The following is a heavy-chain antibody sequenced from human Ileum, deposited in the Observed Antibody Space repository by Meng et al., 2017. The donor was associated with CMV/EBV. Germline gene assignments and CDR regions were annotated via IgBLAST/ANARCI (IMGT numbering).Heavy chain of an antibody. Sequence: LQLQEAGPGVVTPSELLSPTCIVSGDSISSGSYYWAWIRQTPEKGLEWMGSIYYSGSTYDNPSLRSRVTISVDTSKNQFSLKLTSVTAADTAIYYCAGDWGPYSSRGYFDPWGQGTLVTVSS. CDR2: IYYSGST. CDR1: GDSISSGSYY. J-gene: IGHJ5*02. D-gene: IGHD6-19*01. V-gene: IGHV4-39*07. CDR3: AGDWGPYSSRGYFDP.